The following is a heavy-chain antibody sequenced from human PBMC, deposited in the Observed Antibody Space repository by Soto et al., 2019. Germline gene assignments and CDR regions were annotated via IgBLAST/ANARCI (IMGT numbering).Heavy chain of an antibody. CDR3: ARHLGICTSTSGYGHSSYMDV. Sequence: NPSETLSLTCTVSGGSISRSNYYWAWIRQPPGKGLEWIGSIYYSGSTYYNPSLKSRVTISLDTSKNQFSLKLRSVTAADTAVFYCARHLGICTSTSGYGHSSYMDVWGRGTTVTVSS. CDR1: GGSISRSNYY. D-gene: IGHD2-2*01. J-gene: IGHJ6*03. V-gene: IGHV4-39*01. CDR2: IYYSGST.